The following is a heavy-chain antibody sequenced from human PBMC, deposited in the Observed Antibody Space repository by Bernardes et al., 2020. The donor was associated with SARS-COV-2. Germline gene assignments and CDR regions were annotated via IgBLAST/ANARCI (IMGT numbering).Heavy chain of an antibody. D-gene: IGHD3-16*01. V-gene: IGHV3-9*01. J-gene: IGHJ6*02. Sequence: GGSLRLSCAASGFTFDDCAMHWVRQAPGKGLEWVSGISWNSGSIGYADSVKGRFTISRDNAKNSLYLQMNSLRAEDTALYYCAKLGDEYYYGMDVWGQGTTVTVSS. CDR3: AKLGDEYYYGMDV. CDR2: ISWNSGSI. CDR1: GFTFDDCA.